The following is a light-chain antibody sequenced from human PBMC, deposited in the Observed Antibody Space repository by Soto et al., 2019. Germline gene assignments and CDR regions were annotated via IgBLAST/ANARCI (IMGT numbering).Light chain of an antibody. CDR3: QQYGSSPKT. CDR1: QSVSSSY. J-gene: IGKJ1*01. Sequence: EIVLTQSPGTLSLSPGERATLSCRASQSVSSSYLAWYQQKPGQAPRLLIYGASSRATGIPDRFSGSGSGTDLTTTISRLEPEDFEVYYCQQYGSSPKTFGQGTKVDIK. CDR2: GAS. V-gene: IGKV3-20*01.